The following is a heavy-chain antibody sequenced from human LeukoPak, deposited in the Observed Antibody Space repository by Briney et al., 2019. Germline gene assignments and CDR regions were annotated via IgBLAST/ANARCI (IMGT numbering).Heavy chain of an antibody. V-gene: IGHV4-38-2*02. J-gene: IGHJ1*01. CDR3: ARQWGFCSSSSCYYAYFQH. D-gene: IGHD2-2*01. Sequence: SETLSLTCTVSGYSISSGYYWGWIRQPPGKGLEWIGSIYHSGSTYYNPSLKSRLTISVDTSKNQFSLKLSSVTAADTAVYYCARQWGFCSSSSCYYAYFQHWGQGTLVTVSS. CDR1: GYSISSGYY. CDR2: IYHSGST.